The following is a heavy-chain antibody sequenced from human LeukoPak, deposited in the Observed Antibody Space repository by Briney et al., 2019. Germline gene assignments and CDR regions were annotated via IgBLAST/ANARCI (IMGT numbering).Heavy chain of an antibody. J-gene: IGHJ4*02. Sequence: PGGSLRLSCAASGFNFRSYGMHWVRQAPGKGLEWVAFLRYDGSNKDYADSVKGRFTISRDNAKNSLFLKTDTLRGDDTGIYYCARDPNVLGITPYYFDFWGQGTLVTVSS. CDR1: GFNFRSYG. V-gene: IGHV3-30*02. CDR3: ARDPNVLGITPYYFDF. CDR2: LRYDGSNK. D-gene: IGHD3-10*02.